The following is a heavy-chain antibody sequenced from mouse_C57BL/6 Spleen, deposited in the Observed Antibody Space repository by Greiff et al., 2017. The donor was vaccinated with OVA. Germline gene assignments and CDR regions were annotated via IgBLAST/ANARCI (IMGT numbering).Heavy chain of an antibody. CDR3: TRKNGSSYPYWYFDV. J-gene: IGHJ1*03. CDR2: IYPGNSDT. Sequence: EVQLQQSGTVLARPGASVKMSCKTSGYTFTSYWMHWVKQRPGQGLEWIGAIYPGNSDTSYNQKFKGKAKLTAVTSASTAYMELSSLTNEDSAVYYCTRKNGSSYPYWYFDVWGTGTTVTVSS. V-gene: IGHV1-5*01. D-gene: IGHD1-1*01. CDR1: GYTFTSYW.